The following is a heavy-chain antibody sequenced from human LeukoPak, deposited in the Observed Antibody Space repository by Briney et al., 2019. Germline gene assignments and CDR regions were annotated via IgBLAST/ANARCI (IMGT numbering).Heavy chain of an antibody. D-gene: IGHD3-10*01. CDR2: INPNSGGT. CDR1: GYAFTGYY. Sequence: HAASVKVSCKASGYAFTGYYMHWVRQAPGQGLEWMGWINPNSGGTNYAQKFQGWVTMTRDTSISTAYMELSRLRSDDTAVYYCARSGFGDAFDIWGQGTMVTVSS. J-gene: IGHJ3*02. CDR3: ARSGFGDAFDI. V-gene: IGHV1-2*04.